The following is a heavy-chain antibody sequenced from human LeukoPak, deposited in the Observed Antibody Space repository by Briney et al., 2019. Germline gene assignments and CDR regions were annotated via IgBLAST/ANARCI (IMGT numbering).Heavy chain of an antibody. CDR1: GASISSYY. CDR3: ARGRASRPFDY. Sequence: SETLSLTCTVSGASISSYYWSWIRQPPGKGLEWIGEINHSGSTNYNPSLKSRVTISVDTSKNQFSLKLSSVTAADTAVYYCARGRASRPFDYWGQGTLVTVSS. D-gene: IGHD2-2*01. V-gene: IGHV4-34*01. J-gene: IGHJ4*02. CDR2: INHSGST.